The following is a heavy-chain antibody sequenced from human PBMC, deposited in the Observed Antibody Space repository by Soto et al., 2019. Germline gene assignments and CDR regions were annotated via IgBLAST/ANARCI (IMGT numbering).Heavy chain of an antibody. CDR2: IHGTRSII. V-gene: IGHV3-48*02. J-gene: IGHJ4*02. D-gene: IGHD3-16*01. CDR1: GFTFSSHA. CDR3: ARDARNADYDY. Sequence: EVQLVESGGGLVQPGGSLTLSCAVSGFTFSSHAMNWVRQAPGKGLEWVAYIHGTRSIIYYADSVKGRFTISRDNAKNSLYLQVASLRDEDTALYYCARDARNADYDYWGQGTLVTVSS.